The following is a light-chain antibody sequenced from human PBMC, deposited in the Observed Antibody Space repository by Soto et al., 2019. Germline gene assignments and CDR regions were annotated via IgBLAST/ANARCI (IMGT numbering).Light chain of an antibody. J-gene: IGKJ5*01. CDR2: DTS. Sequence: EIVLAQSPATLSLSPGERATLSCRASQSVSRYLAWYQQKPGQAPRLLIYDTSNRATGIPARFSGSGSGTDFTLTISSLEPEDVAVYYCDLRSKWPLTVGQGTRPEI. CDR3: DLRSKWPLT. V-gene: IGKV3-11*01. CDR1: QSVSRY.